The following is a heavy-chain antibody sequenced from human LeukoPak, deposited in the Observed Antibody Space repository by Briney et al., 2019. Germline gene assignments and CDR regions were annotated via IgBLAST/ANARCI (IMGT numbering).Heavy chain of an antibody. J-gene: IGHJ4*02. CDR1: GGSFSGYY. D-gene: IGHD2-21*02. CDR3: ARGFEYAHIVVVTALRMKPFDY. Sequence: SETLSLTCAVYGGSFSGYYWSWIRQPPGKGLEWIGEINHSGSTNYNPSLKSRVTISVDTSKNHFSLKLSSVTAADTAVYYCARGFEYAHIVVVTALRMKPFDYWGQGTLVTVSS. V-gene: IGHV4-34*01. CDR2: INHSGST.